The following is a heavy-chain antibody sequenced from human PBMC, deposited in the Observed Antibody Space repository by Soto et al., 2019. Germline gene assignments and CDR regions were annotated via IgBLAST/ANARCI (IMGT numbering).Heavy chain of an antibody. CDR2: IISSSSYI. D-gene: IGHD2-2*02. CDR3: AREIVVVVPAAIRPVDY. V-gene: IGHV3-21*01. J-gene: IGHJ4*02. CDR1: GFTFSSYS. Sequence: GGSLRLSCAASGFTFSSYSMNWVRQAPGKGLEGVSSIISSSSYIYYADSVKGRFTIFRDNAKNSLYLQMNSLRAEDMAVYYCAREIVVVVPAAIRPVDYWGQGTLVTVS.